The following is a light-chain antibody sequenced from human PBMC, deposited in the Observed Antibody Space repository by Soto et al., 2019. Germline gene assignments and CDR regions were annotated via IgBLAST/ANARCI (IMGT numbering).Light chain of an antibody. CDR2: KAY. CDR3: QQYNSYPYT. V-gene: IGKV1-5*03. Sequence: DIPMTQSPSTLSASVGDRVTITCRASQSISSWLAWYQQKPGKAPKLLIYKAYSLESGVPSRFSGSRSGTEFTLTLSSLQPDDFATYYCQQYNSYPYTFGQGTKLEIK. J-gene: IGKJ2*01. CDR1: QSISSW.